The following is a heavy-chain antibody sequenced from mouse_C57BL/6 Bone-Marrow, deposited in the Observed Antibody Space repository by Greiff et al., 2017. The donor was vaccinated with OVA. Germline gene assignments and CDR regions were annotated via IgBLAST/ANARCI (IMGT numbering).Heavy chain of an antibody. CDR3: ARKSSITTETMDY. CDR2: ISDGGSYT. D-gene: IGHD1-1*01. J-gene: IGHJ4*01. CDR1: GFTFSSYA. V-gene: IGHV5-4*03. Sequence: EVKLVESGGGLVKPGGSLKLSCAASGFTFSSYALSWVRQTPEKRLEWVATISDGGSYTYYPDNVKGRFTISRDNAKNNLYLQMSHLKSEDTAMYYCARKSSITTETMDYWGQGTSVTVSS.